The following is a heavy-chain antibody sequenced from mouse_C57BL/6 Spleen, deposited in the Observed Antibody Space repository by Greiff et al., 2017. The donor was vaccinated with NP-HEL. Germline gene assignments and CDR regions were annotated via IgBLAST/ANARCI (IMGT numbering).Heavy chain of an antibody. CDR2: ISRGGGYT. CDR3: ARQGAFGSSYYAMDC. V-gene: IGHV5-6*01. Sequence: VQVVQSGGDLVKPGGSLKLSCAASGFTFSSYGMSWVRQTPDKRLAWVATISRGGGYTYYTDSVKGRSTLSRDNAKNTLYLQLSSLKSEYTAMYYCARQGAFGSSYYAMDCWGQGTSVTVSS. J-gene: IGHJ4*01. D-gene: IGHD1-1*01. CDR1: GFTFSSYG.